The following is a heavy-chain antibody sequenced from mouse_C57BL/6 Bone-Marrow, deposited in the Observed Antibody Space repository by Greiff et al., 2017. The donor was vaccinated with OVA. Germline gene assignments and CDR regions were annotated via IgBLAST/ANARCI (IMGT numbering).Heavy chain of an antibody. CDR1: GYTFTSYD. V-gene: IGHV1-85*01. CDR3: ARGALIYDGYYWFAY. CDR2: IYPRDGST. D-gene: IGHD2-3*01. J-gene: IGHJ3*01. Sequence: VKLQESGPELVKPGASVKLSCKASGYTFTSYDINWVKQRPGQGLEWIGWIYPRDGSTKYNEKFKGKATLTVDTSSSTAYMELHSLTSEDSAVYFCARGALIYDGYYWFAYWGQGTLVTVSA.